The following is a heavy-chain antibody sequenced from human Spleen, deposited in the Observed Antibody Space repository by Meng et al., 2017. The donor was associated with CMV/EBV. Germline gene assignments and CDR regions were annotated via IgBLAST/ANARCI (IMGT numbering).Heavy chain of an antibody. Sequence: ASVKVSCKASGYTFTSYGISWVRQAPGQGLEWMGWINPYTGGTNNAQRFQGRVTVTSDTSFSTAYMELISLRYDDTAVYYCARGCSSTTCYRGGSDGMDVWGQGTTVTVSS. J-gene: IGHJ6*02. V-gene: IGHV1-2*02. CDR3: ARGCSSTTCYRGGSDGMDV. CDR1: GYTFTSYG. CDR2: INPYTGGT. D-gene: IGHD2-2*02.